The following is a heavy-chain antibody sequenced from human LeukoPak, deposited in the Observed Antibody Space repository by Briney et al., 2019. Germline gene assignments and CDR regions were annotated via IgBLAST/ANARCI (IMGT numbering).Heavy chain of an antibody. CDR1: GFTFSSYW. CDR2: ISTDASST. J-gene: IGHJ5*02. Sequence: PGGSLRLSCAASGFTFSSYWMHWVRQAPGKGLVWVSRISTDASSTTYADSVKGRFTISRDNAKDTLYLQMNSLRAEDTAVYYCARDLGQYYDTSDNWFDPWGQGTLVTVSS. D-gene: IGHD3-22*01. V-gene: IGHV3-74*01. CDR3: ARDLGQYYDTSDNWFDP.